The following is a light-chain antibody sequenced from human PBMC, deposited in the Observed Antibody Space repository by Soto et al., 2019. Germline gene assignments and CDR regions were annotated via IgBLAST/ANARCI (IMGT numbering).Light chain of an antibody. V-gene: IGKV3-15*01. J-gene: IGKJ4*01. Sequence: EIVMTQSPATLSVSPGERATLSCRASQGVSSNLAWYQQKPGQAPRLLIYGASTRAIGIPGRFSGSGSGTEFTLTISSLQSEDFAVYYCQQYNNWLSTFGGGTKVEIK. CDR2: GAS. CDR3: QQYNNWLST. CDR1: QGVSSN.